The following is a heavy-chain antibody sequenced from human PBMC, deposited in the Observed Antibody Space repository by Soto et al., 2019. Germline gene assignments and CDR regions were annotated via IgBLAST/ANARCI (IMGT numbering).Heavy chain of an antibody. V-gene: IGHV4-59*01. CDR1: GGSINSDY. CDR3: ARHDTWRSRGYYGMDG. CDR2: IFYSGYT. D-gene: IGHD3-22*01. J-gene: IGHJ6*02. Sequence: SETLSLTCTVSGGSINSDYWSWIRQPPGKGLEWIGYIFYSGYTKHDPSLKSRVTISVDTSKNQFSLTLSSVTAADTAVYYCARHDTWRSRGYYGMDGWGQGTTVTVSS.